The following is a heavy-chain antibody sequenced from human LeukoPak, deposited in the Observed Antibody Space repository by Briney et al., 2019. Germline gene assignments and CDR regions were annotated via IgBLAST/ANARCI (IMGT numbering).Heavy chain of an antibody. CDR3: AKSGYSGYDFARDY. V-gene: IGHV3-23*01. D-gene: IGHD5-12*01. Sequence: GGSLRLSCAASGFTFSSYAMSWVRQAPGKRLEWVSAISGSGGSTYYADSVKGRFTISRDNSKNTLYLQMNSLRAEDTAVYYCAKSGYSGYDFARDYWGQGTLVTVSS. CDR1: GFTFSSYA. CDR2: ISGSGGST. J-gene: IGHJ4*02.